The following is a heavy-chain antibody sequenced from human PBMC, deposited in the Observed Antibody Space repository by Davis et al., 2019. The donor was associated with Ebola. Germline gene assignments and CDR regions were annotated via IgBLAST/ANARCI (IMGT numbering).Heavy chain of an antibody. CDR1: GGSFSDYY. Sequence: PSETLSLTCAVYGGSFSDYYWTWIRQAPGKGLEWIGEINPSGSTTHNPSLNGRVTISVDTSKNQFSLNLRSVTAAESAVYFCARGSYTVNNYYFDYWGQGALVTVSS. V-gene: IGHV4-34*01. CDR2: INPSGST. J-gene: IGHJ4*02. D-gene: IGHD1/OR15-1a*01. CDR3: ARGSYTVNNYYFDY.